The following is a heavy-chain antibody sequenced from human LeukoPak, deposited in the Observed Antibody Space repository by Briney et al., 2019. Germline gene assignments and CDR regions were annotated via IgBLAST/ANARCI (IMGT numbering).Heavy chain of an antibody. CDR3: ARGCYGDFIFDY. Sequence: PSETLSLTCAVSGYSISSGYYWGWIRKPPGKGLEWIGSIYHSGSTYYNPSLKSRVTISVDTSKDQFSLKLSSVTAADTAVYYCARGCYGDFIFDYWGQGTLVTVSS. J-gene: IGHJ4*02. D-gene: IGHD4-17*01. CDR1: GYSISSGYY. CDR2: IYHSGST. V-gene: IGHV4-38-2*01.